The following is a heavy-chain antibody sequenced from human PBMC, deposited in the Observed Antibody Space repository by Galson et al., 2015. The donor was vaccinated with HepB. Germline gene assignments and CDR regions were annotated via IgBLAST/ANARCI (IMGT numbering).Heavy chain of an antibody. D-gene: IGHD3-22*01. CDR3: AKTGNGDDSSGYYWPLGMDV. J-gene: IGHJ6*02. V-gene: IGHV3-23*01. CDR2: ISGSGGST. CDR1: GFTFSSYA. Sequence: SLRLSCAASGFTFSSYAMSWVRQAPGKGLEWVSAISGSGGSTYYADSVKGRFTISRDNSKNTLYLQMNSLRAEDTAVYYCAKTGNGDDSSGYYWPLGMDVWGQGTTVTVSS.